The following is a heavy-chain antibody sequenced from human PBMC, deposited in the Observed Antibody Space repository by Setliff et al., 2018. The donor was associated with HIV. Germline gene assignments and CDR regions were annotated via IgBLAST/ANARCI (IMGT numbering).Heavy chain of an antibody. CDR2: INQSGNT. Sequence: SETLSLTCAVYGGSLSGYYWSWVRQSPGRGLEWIGEINQSGNTNFNPSLKSRLIISVDTSKSQFSLKLTSVTAADTALYYCAREGGQGYSGSGSFYHRNFDLWGRGTLVPSPQ. CDR1: GGSLSGYY. J-gene: IGHJ2*01. CDR3: AREGGQGYSGSGSFYHRNFDL. V-gene: IGHV4-34*01. D-gene: IGHD3-10*01.